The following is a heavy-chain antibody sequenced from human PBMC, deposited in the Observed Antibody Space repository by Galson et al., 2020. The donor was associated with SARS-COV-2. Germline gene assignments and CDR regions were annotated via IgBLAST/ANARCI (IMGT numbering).Heavy chain of an antibody. CDR2: IKTQTDGGTT. CDR3: ALGVGGLGYMDV. Sequence: GGSLRLSCAASGFTFSSAWMIWVRQAPGKGLEWVGRIKTQTDGGTTDYAAPVKDRFIISRDDSKNTLYLQMNSLKTEDTGVYYCALGVGGLGYMDVWGKGTTVTGSS. J-gene: IGHJ6*03. CDR1: GFTFSSAW. D-gene: IGHD1-26*01. V-gene: IGHV3-15*01.